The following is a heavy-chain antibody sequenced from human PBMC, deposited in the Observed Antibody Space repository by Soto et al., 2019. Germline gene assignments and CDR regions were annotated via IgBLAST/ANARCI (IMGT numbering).Heavy chain of an antibody. CDR3: ARGIYGGNFDY. Sequence: PSETLSLTCVVSDSSINSNYYWLWIRQPPGKGLEWIGAIHHSGTTYYTPSLKSRVTISMDMSKNHFSLRLTSVTAADTAVYYCARGIYGGNFDYWGQGTQVTVSS. D-gene: IGHD4-17*01. CDR1: DSSINSNYY. CDR2: IHHSGTT. J-gene: IGHJ4*02. V-gene: IGHV4-38-2*01.